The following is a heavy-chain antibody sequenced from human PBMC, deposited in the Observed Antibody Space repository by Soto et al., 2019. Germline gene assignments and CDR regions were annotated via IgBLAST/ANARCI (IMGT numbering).Heavy chain of an antibody. D-gene: IGHD3-16*01. Sequence: QVQLVQSGAEVKKPGASVKVSCKVSGYTLTELSMHWVRQAPGKVLEGMGGFVAEDGETSYEQKVQGRVTMTEDTSTDPAYMELSSLRSEDTAVYYWATGVYVWGTKQANWFDPWGQGTLVTVSS. J-gene: IGHJ5*02. V-gene: IGHV1-24*01. CDR2: FVAEDGET. CDR3: ATGVYVWGTKQANWFDP. CDR1: GYTLTELS.